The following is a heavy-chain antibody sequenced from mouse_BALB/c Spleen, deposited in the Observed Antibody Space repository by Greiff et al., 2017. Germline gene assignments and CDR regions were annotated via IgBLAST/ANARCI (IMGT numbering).Heavy chain of an antibody. V-gene: IGHV2-9*02. CDR3: ARGGLWLYYYAMDY. D-gene: IGHD1-1*02. CDR2: IWAGGST. CDR1: GFSLTSYG. Sequence: VQLQQSGPGLVAPSQSLSITCTVSGFSLTSYGVHWVRQPPGKGLEWLGVIWAGGSTNYNSALMSRLSISKDNSKSQVFLKMNSLQTDDTAMYYCARGGLWLYYYAMDYWGQGTSVTVSS. J-gene: IGHJ4*01.